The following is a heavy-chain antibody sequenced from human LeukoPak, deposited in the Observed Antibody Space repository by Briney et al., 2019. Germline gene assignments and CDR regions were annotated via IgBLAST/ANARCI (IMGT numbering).Heavy chain of an antibody. V-gene: IGHV4-31*03. Sequence: PSQTLSLTCTVSGGSISSGGYYWSWIRQHPGKGLEWIGYIYYRGSTYYNPSLKSRVTISVDTSKNQFSLKLSSVTAADTAVYYCARTLRSIAAAYALDYWGQGTLVTVSS. CDR3: ARTLRSIAAAYALDY. CDR1: GGSISSGGYY. D-gene: IGHD6-13*01. CDR2: IYYRGST. J-gene: IGHJ4*02.